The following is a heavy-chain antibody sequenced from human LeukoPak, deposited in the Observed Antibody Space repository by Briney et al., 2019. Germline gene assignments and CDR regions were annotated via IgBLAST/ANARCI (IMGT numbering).Heavy chain of an antibody. Sequence: SETLSLTCTVSGGSISSYYWSWIRQPPGKGLEWIGYIYYSGSTNYNPSLKSRVTISVDTSKNQFSLKLSSVTAADTAVYYCARGVSPAAARLFPYYYYYYMDVWGKGTTVTVSS. CDR1: GGSISSYY. J-gene: IGHJ6*03. D-gene: IGHD6-6*01. V-gene: IGHV4-59*01. CDR3: ARGVSPAAARLFPYYYYYYMDV. CDR2: IYYSGST.